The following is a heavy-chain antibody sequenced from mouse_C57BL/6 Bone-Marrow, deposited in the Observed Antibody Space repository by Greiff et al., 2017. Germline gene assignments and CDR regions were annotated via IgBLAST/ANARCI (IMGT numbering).Heavy chain of an antibody. J-gene: IGHJ2*01. CDR1: GYTFTSYG. V-gene: IGHV1-81*01. Sequence: VQRVESGAELARPGASVKLSCKASGYTFTSYGISWVKQRTGQGLEWIGEIYPRSGNTYYNEKFKGKATLTADKSSSTAYMELRSLTSEDSAVYFCARSRYYGSPHFDYWGQGTTLTVSS. CDR2: IYPRSGNT. D-gene: IGHD1-1*01. CDR3: ARSRYYGSPHFDY.